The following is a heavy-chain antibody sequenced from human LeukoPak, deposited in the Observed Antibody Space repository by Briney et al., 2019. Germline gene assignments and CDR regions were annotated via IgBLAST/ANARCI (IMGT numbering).Heavy chain of an antibody. D-gene: IGHD2-8*01. V-gene: IGHV1-2*02. CDR3: ARGAGIHLLIYFYFYMDV. J-gene: IGHJ6*03. CDR2: INPNSGGT. CDR1: GYTLTELS. Sequence: GASVKVSCKVSGYTLTELSMHWVRQAPGQGLEWMGWINPNSGGTNYAQKFQGRVTMTRDTSISTAYMELSRLRSDDTAVYYCARGAGIHLLIYFYFYMDVWGKGSTVTVSS.